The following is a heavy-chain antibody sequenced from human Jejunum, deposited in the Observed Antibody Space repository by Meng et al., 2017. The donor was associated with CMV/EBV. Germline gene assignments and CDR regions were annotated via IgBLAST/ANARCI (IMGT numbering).Heavy chain of an antibody. CDR1: GHIFNNYG. V-gene: IGHV1-18*01. J-gene: IGHJ5*02. CDR3: ARDLPGGTKGTWLDL. CDR2: ISAYNGNT. D-gene: IGHD1-14*01. Sequence: QVWLGQSEAEVKKPGASVKVSCKASGHIFNNYGVSWVRQAPGQGPEWMGWISAYNGNTNYAQNFQGRFTMTTDTSTSTAYMELRSLGSDDTAVYYCARDLPGGTKGTWLDLWGQGTLVTVSS.